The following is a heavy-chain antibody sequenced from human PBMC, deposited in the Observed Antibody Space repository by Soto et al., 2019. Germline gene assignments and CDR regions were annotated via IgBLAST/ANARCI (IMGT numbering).Heavy chain of an antibody. D-gene: IGHD2-2*01. CDR3: ARQGIVVVPAAMDYYYYGMDV. CDR1: GGSISSSSYY. CDR2: IYYSGST. J-gene: IGHJ6*02. V-gene: IGHV4-39*01. Sequence: SETLSLTCTVSGGSISSSSYYWGWIRQPPGKGLEWIGSIYYSGSTYYNPSPKSRVTISVDTSKNQFSLKLSSVTAADTAVYYCARQGIVVVPAAMDYYYYGMDVWGQGTTVTVSS.